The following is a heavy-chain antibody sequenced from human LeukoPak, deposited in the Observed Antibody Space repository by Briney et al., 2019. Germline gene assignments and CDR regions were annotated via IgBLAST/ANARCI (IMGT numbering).Heavy chain of an antibody. CDR2: INHSGST. V-gene: IGHV4-34*01. CDR3: ARVRGRIFGVPKGVFDP. J-gene: IGHJ5*02. CDR1: GGSFSGYY. D-gene: IGHD3-3*01. Sequence: SEPLSLTCAVYGGSFSGYYWSWIRQPPGKGLEWIGEINHSGSTNYNPSLKSRVTISVDTSKNQFSLKLSSVTAADTAVYYCARVRGRIFGVPKGVFDPWGQGTLVIVSS.